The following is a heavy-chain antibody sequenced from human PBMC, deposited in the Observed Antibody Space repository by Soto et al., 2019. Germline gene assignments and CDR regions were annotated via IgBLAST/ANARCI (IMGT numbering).Heavy chain of an antibody. CDR3: AVITRGAARPAYYYYYGMDV. V-gene: IGHV1-69*13. CDR2: IIPIFGTA. CDR1: GGTFSSYA. D-gene: IGHD6-6*01. J-gene: IGHJ6*02. Sequence: SVKVSCKASGGTFSSYAISWVRQAPGQGLEWMGGIIPIFGTANYAQKFQGRVTITADESTSTAYMELSSLRSEDTAVYYCAVITRGAARPAYYYYYGMDVWGQGTTVTVSS.